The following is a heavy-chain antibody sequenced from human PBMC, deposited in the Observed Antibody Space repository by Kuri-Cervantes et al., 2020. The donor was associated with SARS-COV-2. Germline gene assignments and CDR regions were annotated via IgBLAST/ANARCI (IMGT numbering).Heavy chain of an antibody. D-gene: IGHD2-2*02. CDR3: ARDPYCSSTSCYTGYYYYGMDV. Sequence: GGSLRLSCAASGFTFSSYSMNWVRQAPGKGLEWVSYISSSSSIIYYADSVKGRFTISRDNAKNSLYLQMNSLRAEDTAVYYCARDPYCSSTSCYTGYYYYGMDVWGQGTTVTVSS. CDR1: GFTFSSYS. J-gene: IGHJ6*02. V-gene: IGHV3-48*01. CDR2: ISSSSSII.